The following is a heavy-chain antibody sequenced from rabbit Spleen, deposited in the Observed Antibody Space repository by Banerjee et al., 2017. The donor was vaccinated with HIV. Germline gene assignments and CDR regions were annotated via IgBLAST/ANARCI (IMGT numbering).Heavy chain of an antibody. CDR1: GIDFSSYLY. CDR3: ARDGAGGSYFAL. CDR2: IDPVFGIT. J-gene: IGHJ4*01. Sequence: QQQLEESGGGLVEPGGTLTLTCKASGIDFSSYLYMCWVRQAPGKGLEWIGYIDPVFGITYYANWVNGRFSISRENAQNTVFLQMTSLTAADTATYFCARDGAGGSYFALWGPGTLVTVS. V-gene: IGHV1S43*01. D-gene: IGHD8-1*01.